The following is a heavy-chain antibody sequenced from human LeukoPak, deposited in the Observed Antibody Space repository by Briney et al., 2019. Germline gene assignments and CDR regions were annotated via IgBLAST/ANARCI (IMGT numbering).Heavy chain of an antibody. V-gene: IGHV1-2*02. Sequence: ASVKVSCKASGYTFTGYYMHWVRQAPGQGLEWMGWINPNSGGINYAQEFQGRVTMTRDTSISTAYMELSRLRSDDTAVYYCARSSSTYSWFDPWGQGTLVTVSS. CDR2: INPNSGGI. J-gene: IGHJ5*02. CDR1: GYTFTGYY. D-gene: IGHD2-2*01. CDR3: ARSSSTYSWFDP.